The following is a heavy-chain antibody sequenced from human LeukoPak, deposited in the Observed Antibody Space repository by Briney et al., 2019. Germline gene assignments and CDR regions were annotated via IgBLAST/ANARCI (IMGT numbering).Heavy chain of an antibody. CDR3: GRGHYGLDV. CDR1: GFSISGHW. J-gene: IGHJ6*02. Sequence: AGGSLRLSCTASGFSISGHWQTWVRQTPGKGLEWVALINADGSEKSYVGSVKGRFTISKDSVENSVTLQMNSVRVEDMAVYYCGRGHYGLDVWGQGATVTVSS. CDR2: INADGSEK. V-gene: IGHV3-7*01.